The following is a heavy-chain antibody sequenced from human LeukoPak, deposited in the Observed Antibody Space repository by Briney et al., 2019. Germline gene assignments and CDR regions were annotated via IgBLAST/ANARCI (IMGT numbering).Heavy chain of an antibody. V-gene: IGHV5-51*01. CDR3: ARSPGTSGSYYDGYYYYYMDV. D-gene: IGHD1-26*01. Sequence: GESLKISCKGSGYSFTSYWIGWVRQMPGKGLEWMGIIYPGDSDTRYSPSFQGQVTISADKSISTAYLQWSSLKASDTAMYYSARSPGTSGSYYDGYYYYYMDVWSKGTTVTVSS. CDR1: GYSFTSYW. J-gene: IGHJ6*03. CDR2: IYPGDSDT.